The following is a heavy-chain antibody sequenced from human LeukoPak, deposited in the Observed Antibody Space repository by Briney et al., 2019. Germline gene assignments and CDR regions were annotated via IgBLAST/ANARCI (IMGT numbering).Heavy chain of an antibody. CDR3: ARDLVGATYY. Sequence: ASVKVSCKASGGTFSSYAINWVRQAPGQGLEWMGWISAYNGNTNYTQKLQGRVTMTTDTSTSTAYMELRSLRSDDTAVYYCARDLVGATYYWGQGTLVTVSS. J-gene: IGHJ4*02. V-gene: IGHV1-18*01. D-gene: IGHD1-26*01. CDR1: GGTFSSYA. CDR2: ISAYNGNT.